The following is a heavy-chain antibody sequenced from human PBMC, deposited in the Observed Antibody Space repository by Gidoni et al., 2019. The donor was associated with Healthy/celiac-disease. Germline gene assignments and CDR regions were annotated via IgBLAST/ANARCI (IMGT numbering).Heavy chain of an antibody. V-gene: IGHV3-7*01. Sequence: EVQLVESGGGLVQPGGSLRLSCAASGFTFRSDWMSWVRQAPGKGLEWGANIKQDGREKYYGDSVKGRFTISRDNAKNSLYLQMNSLRAEDTAVYYCAREVAKGTPSYYDILTGFYYYYGMDVWGQGTTVTVSS. CDR3: AREVAKGTPSYYDILTGFYYYYGMDV. CDR1: GFTFRSDW. CDR2: IKQDGREK. J-gene: IGHJ6*02. D-gene: IGHD3-9*01.